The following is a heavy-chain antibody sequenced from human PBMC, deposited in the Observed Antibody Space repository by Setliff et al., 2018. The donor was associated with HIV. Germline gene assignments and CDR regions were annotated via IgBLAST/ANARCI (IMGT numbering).Heavy chain of an antibody. Sequence: SETLSLTCTVSGYSVNSDYLWCWIRQPPGKGLEWIGSVYHSGSTYYNPSLKGRVTTSVDTSKNQFSLRLTSVTAADTAVYYCARVDRCSGGSCYFIDYWGQGTLVTVS. CDR3: ARVDRCSGGSCYFIDY. CDR1: GYSVNSDYL. J-gene: IGHJ4*02. D-gene: IGHD2-15*01. CDR2: VYHSGST. V-gene: IGHV4-38-2*02.